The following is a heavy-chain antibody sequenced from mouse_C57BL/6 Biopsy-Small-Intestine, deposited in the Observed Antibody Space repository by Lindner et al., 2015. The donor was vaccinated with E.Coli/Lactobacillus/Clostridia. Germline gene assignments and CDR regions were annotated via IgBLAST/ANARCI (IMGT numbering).Heavy chain of an antibody. CDR1: GYTFTDYT. D-gene: IGHD4-1*01. Sequence: VQLQESGPEFVEPGASVTMSCKASGYTFTDYTMHWVKQRPGQGLEWIGYIYPGSGYSKYNQKFKDTATLTADKSSSTAYMQLSSLTSEDSAVYYCAREGSNWDVGYWGRGTTLTVSS. CDR3: AREGSNWDVGY. CDR2: IYPGSGYS. V-gene: IGHV1S26*01. J-gene: IGHJ2*01.